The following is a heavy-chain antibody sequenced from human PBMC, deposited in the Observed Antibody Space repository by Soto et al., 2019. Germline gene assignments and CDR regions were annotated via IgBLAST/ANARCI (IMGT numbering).Heavy chain of an antibody. Sequence: LRLSCAASGFTFSSYGMHWVRQAPGKGLEWVAVISYDGSNKYYADSVKGRFTISRDNSKNTLYLQMNSLKAEDTAVYYCSKDREPLAAQGDSDGMDVWGQGTTVTVSS. CDR1: GFTFSSYG. D-gene: IGHD6-6*01. V-gene: IGHV3-30*18. CDR3: SKDREPLAAQGDSDGMDV. J-gene: IGHJ6*02. CDR2: ISYDGSNK.